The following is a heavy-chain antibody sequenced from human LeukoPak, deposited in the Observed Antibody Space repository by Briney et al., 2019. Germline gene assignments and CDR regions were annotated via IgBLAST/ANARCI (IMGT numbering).Heavy chain of an antibody. CDR1: GGSISSGSYY. V-gene: IGHV4-61*02. CDR2: ICTSGST. J-gene: IGHJ6*03. Sequence: SQTLSLTCTVSGGSISSGSYYWSWIRQPAGKGLEWIGRICTSGSTNYNPSLKSRVTISVDTSKNQFSLKLSSVTAADTAVYYCARSTVGYYYYYMDVWGKGTRVTVSS. CDR3: ARSTVGYYYYYMDV. D-gene: IGHD4-17*01.